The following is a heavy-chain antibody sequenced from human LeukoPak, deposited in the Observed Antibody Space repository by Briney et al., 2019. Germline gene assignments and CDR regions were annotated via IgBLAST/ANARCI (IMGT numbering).Heavy chain of an antibody. J-gene: IGHJ4*02. V-gene: IGHV4-4*07. CDR3: TRDFAY. CDR2: IYTSGST. CDR1: GDSIGSSF. Sequence: SETLSLTCTVSGDSIGSSFWNWIRQPAGKGLEWIGRIYTSGSTNYNPSLKSRVTMSVDTSKNQFSLKLSSVAAADTAVYYCTRDFAYWGQGTLVTVSS. D-gene: IGHD2-21*01.